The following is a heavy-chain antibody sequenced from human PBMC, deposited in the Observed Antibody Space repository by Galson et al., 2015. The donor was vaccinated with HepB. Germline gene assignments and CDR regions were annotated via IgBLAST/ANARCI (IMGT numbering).Heavy chain of an antibody. V-gene: IGHV3-66*01. CDR1: GFTVSSNS. J-gene: IGHJ3*02. Sequence: SLRLSCAASGFTVSSNSMSWVRQAPGKGLEWVSAIYSGGSTYYADSVKGRFTISRDNSKNTLYLQMNSLRAEDTAVYYCASTSSFDIVVVPAAKAFDIWGQGTMGTGAS. CDR3: ASTSSFDIVVVPAAKAFDI. D-gene: IGHD2-2*01. CDR2: IYSGGST.